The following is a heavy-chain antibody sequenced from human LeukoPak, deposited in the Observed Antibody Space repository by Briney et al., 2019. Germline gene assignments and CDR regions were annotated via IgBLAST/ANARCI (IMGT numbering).Heavy chain of an antibody. CDR2: INHSGST. CDR3: ARGPRVPYAFDI. Sequence: PSETLSLTCAVYGGSFSGYYWSWIRQPPVKVLEWIGEINHSGSTNYNPSLKSRVTISVDTSKNQFSLKLSSVTAADTAVYYCARGPRVPYAFDIWGQGTMVTVSS. CDR1: GGSFSGYY. V-gene: IGHV4-34*01. J-gene: IGHJ3*02. D-gene: IGHD5/OR15-5a*01.